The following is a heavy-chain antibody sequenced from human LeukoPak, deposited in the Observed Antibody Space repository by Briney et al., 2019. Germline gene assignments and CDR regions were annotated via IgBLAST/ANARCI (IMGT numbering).Heavy chain of an antibody. V-gene: IGHV4-61*01. CDR2: IYYSGST. CDR3: ACITMVRGVDY. CDR1: GGSVSSGSYY. Sequence: SETLSLTCTVSGGSVSSGSYYWSRIRQPPGKGLEWIGYIYYSGSTNYNPSLKSRVTISVDTSKNQFSLKLSSVTAADTAVYYCACITMVRGVDYWGQGTLVTVSS. J-gene: IGHJ4*02. D-gene: IGHD3-10*01.